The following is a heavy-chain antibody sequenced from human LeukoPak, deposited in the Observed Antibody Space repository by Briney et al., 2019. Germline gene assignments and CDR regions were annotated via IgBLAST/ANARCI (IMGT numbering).Heavy chain of an antibody. CDR3: TKGVAASRSPYCMDV. CDR2: IISGGSAI. V-gene: IGHV3-23*01. J-gene: IGHJ6*03. Sequence: GGSLRLACAASGFTFSNYAMTWVRQPPGKGLEWVSSIISGGSAIYYAESVRGRFIMSRDDSKNMVYLQVNSLRVEDTALYYCTKGVAASRSPYCMDVWGKGTTVTVSS. CDR1: GFTFSNYA. D-gene: IGHD2-2*01.